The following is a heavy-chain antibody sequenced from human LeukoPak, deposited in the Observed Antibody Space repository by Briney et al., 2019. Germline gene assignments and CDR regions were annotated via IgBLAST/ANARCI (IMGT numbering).Heavy chain of an antibody. J-gene: IGHJ4*02. D-gene: IGHD3-3*01. CDR3: ARELLHHHYFDY. CDR1: GFTFSSYG. V-gene: IGHV3-33*01. Sequence: GSLRLSCAASGFTFSSYGMHWVRQAPGKGLEWVAVIWYDGSNKYYADSVKGRFTISRDNSKNTLYLQMNSLRAEDTAVYYCARELLHHHYFDYWGQGTLVTVSS. CDR2: IWYDGSNK.